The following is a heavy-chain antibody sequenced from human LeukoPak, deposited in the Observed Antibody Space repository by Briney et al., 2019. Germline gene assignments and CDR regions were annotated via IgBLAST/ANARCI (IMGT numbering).Heavy chain of an antibody. D-gene: IGHD1-26*01. Sequence: PSETLSLTCTVSGYSISSGYYWGWIRQPPGKGLEWIGSIYHSGSTYYNPSLKSRVTISVDTSKNQFSLKLSSVTAADTAVYYCARWGGSYYDYWGQGTLVTVSS. J-gene: IGHJ4*02. CDR3: ARWGGSYYDY. V-gene: IGHV4-38-2*02. CDR2: IYHSGST. CDR1: GYSISSGYY.